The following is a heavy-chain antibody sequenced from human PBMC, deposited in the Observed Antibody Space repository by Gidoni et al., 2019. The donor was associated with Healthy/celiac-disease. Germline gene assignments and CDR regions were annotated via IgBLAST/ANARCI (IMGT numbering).Heavy chain of an antibody. V-gene: IGHV4-31*03. CDR2: ISYSGST. D-gene: IGHD1-1*01. Sequence: QVQLQESGPGLVKPSQTLSLTCTVSGGSISSGGYYWSWIRQHPGKGLEWIGYISYSGSTYYNPSLKSRVTISVDTSKNQFSLKLSSVTAADTAVYYCARGSKGPGSQDEGHWFDPWGQGTLVTVSS. CDR1: GGSISSGGYY. CDR3: ARGSKGPGSQDEGHWFDP. J-gene: IGHJ5*02.